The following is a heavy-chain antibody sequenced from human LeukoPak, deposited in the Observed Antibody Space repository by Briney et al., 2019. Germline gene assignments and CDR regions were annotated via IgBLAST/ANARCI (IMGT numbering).Heavy chain of an antibody. CDR3: ASGTNDFWSGYYPFDY. Sequence: PSETLFLTCTVSGGSISSSSYYWGWIRQPPGKGLEWIGSIYYSGSTYYNPSLKSRVTISVDTSKNQFSLKLSSVTAADTAVYYCASGTNDFWSGYYPFDYWGQGTLVTVSS. CDR2: IYYSGST. J-gene: IGHJ4*02. V-gene: IGHV4-39*01. D-gene: IGHD3-3*01. CDR1: GGSISSSSYY.